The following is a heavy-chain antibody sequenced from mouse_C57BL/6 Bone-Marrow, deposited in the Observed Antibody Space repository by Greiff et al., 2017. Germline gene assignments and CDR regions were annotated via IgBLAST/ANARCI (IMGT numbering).Heavy chain of an antibody. Sequence: EPGPGLVKPSQSLSLTCSVTGYSITSGYYWNWIRQFPGNTLEWMGYISSDGSNNSNPSLKHRISITRDTSKYQFFLKLNSVTTRDTATYYWAIGGVYYPFDDGGQGTTLPVSS. CDR1: GYSITSGYY. D-gene: IGHD1-1*01. CDR3: AIGGVYYPFDD. V-gene: IGHV3-6*01. J-gene: IGHJ2*01. CDR2: ISSDGSN.